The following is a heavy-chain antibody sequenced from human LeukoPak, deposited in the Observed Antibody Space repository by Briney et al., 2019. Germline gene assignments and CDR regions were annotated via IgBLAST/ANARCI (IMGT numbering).Heavy chain of an antibody. CDR3: ATTQDCSGGGCPLNWFDP. J-gene: IGHJ5*02. V-gene: IGHV4-34*01. CDR1: SGSFSGYY. Sequence: PSETLSLTCAVYSGSFSGYYWSWIRQPPGKGLEWIGEINHSGRTTYNASLKSRVTISIDTSKNQFSLKLSSVTAADTAMYYCATTQDCSGGGCPLNWFDPWGQGTLVTVSS. D-gene: IGHD2-15*01. CDR2: INHSGRT.